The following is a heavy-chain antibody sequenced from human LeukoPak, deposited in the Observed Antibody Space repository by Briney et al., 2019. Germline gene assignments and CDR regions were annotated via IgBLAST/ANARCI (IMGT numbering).Heavy chain of an antibody. D-gene: IGHD3-16*01. CDR1: GFIFRSYE. CDR3: ARLGSLPYFDS. V-gene: IGHV3-48*03. J-gene: IGHJ4*02. CDR2: ISGSGSSI. Sequence: GGSLRLSCAASGFIFRSYEMKWVRQAPGKGLEWISYISGSGSSIFYADSVKGRFTISRDNAKNSLDLQMNNLRVEDTAVYYCARLGSLPYFDSWGQGALVTVSS.